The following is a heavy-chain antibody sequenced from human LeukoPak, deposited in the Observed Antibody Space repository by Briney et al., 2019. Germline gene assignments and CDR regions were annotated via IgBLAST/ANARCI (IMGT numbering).Heavy chain of an antibody. CDR1: GGTFSGYA. Sequence: SVKVSCKASGGTFSGYAISWVRQAPGQGLEWMGGIIPIFGTANYAQKFQGRVTITADESTSTAYMELSSLRSEDTAVYYCATSQNETRYSSGWSYYFDYWGQGTLVTVSS. CDR3: ATSQNETRYSSGWSYYFDY. V-gene: IGHV1-69*01. CDR2: IIPIFGTA. J-gene: IGHJ4*02. D-gene: IGHD6-19*01.